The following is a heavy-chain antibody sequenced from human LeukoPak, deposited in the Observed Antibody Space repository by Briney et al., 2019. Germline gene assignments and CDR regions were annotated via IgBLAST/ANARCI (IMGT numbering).Heavy chain of an antibody. CDR1: GGSFSGYY. Sequence: SETLSLTCAVYGGSFSGYYWSWIRQPPGKGLEWIGKINHSGSTNYNPSLKSRVTISVDTSKNQFSLKLSSVTAADTAVYYCARGESSGSNWFDPWGQGTLVTVSS. CDR3: ARGESSGSNWFDP. CDR2: INHSGST. J-gene: IGHJ5*02. V-gene: IGHV4-34*01. D-gene: IGHD3-22*01.